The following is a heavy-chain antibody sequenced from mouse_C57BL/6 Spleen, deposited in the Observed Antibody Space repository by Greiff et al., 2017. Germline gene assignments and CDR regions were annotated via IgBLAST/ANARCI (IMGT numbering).Heavy chain of an antibody. D-gene: IGHD5-1*01. CDR2: INPGSGGT. J-gene: IGHJ4*01. Sequence: VQLVESGAELVRPGASVKVSCKASGYTFTDYLMEWVKQRPGQSLEWIGVINPGSGGTNYNEKFKGKATLTADKSSSTAYMQLRSLTSEDSAVYFCARRGVRDAIDYWGQGTSVTVSS. CDR3: ARRGVRDAIDY. CDR1: GYTFTDYL. V-gene: IGHV1-54*01.